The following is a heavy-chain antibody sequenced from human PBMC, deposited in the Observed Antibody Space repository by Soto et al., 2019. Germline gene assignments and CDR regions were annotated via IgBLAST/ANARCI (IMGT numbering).Heavy chain of an antibody. J-gene: IGHJ4*02. Sequence: ASVKVSCKASGGTFSSYAISWVRQAPGQGLEWMGGIIPIFGTANYAQKFQGRVAITADESTSTAYMELSSLRSEDTAVYYCARSTSSSSQNWGQGTLVTVSS. CDR2: IIPIFGTA. V-gene: IGHV1-69*13. D-gene: IGHD6-6*01. CDR1: GGTFSSYA. CDR3: ARSTSSSSQN.